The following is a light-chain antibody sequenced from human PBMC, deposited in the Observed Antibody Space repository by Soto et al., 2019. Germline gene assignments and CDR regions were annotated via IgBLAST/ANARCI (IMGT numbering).Light chain of an antibody. V-gene: IGKV3-15*01. CDR3: QQYKNWPPYT. CDR1: QSIRRN. CDR2: GVS. J-gene: IGKJ2*01. Sequence: EVVMTQSPGTLSVSPGERATLSCRASQSIRRNLAWYQQKPGRAPRLLIYGVSTRATGIPARFSGSGSETDFTLTISGLQSEDFAVYYCQQYKNWPPYTFGQGTKRE.